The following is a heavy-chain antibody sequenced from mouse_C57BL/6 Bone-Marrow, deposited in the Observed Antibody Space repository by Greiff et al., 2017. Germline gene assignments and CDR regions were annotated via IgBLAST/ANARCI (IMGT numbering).Heavy chain of an antibody. CDR3: ASPWGYDKNYYFDY. Sequence: QVQLQQSGAELMKPGASVKLSCKATGYTFTGYWIEWVKQRPGHGLEWIGEILPGSGSTNYNEKFKGKATFTADTSSSTAYMQLSSLTTEDSAIYYCASPWGYDKNYYFDYGGQGTTLTVSS. CDR1: GYTFTGYW. CDR2: ILPGSGST. D-gene: IGHD2-2*01. J-gene: IGHJ2*01. V-gene: IGHV1-9*01.